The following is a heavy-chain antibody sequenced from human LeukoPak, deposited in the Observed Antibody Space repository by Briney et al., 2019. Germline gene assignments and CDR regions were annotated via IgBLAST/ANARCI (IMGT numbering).Heavy chain of an antibody. CDR2: ISSSSSYI. J-gene: IGHJ6*03. CDR1: GFTFSSYS. V-gene: IGHV3-21*01. D-gene: IGHD3-22*01. Sequence: GGSLRLSCAASGFTFSSYSMNWVRQAPGKGLEWVSSISSSSSYIYYADSVKGRFTISRDNAKNSLYLQMNSLRAEDTAVYYCARDLHYYDSSGSYYMDVWGKGTTVTVSS. CDR3: ARDLHYYDSSGSYYMDV.